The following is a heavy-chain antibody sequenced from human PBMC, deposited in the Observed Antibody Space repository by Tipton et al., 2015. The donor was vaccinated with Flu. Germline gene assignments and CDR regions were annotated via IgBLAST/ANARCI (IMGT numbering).Heavy chain of an antibody. J-gene: IGHJ4*02. CDR1: GGSISSVTYY. CDR2: LYYSGNT. CDR3: ARGAGSGTEMTFYV. D-gene: IGHD3-10*01. V-gene: IGHV4-39*07. Sequence: LRLSCTVSGGSISSVTYYWGWIRQSPGKGLEWIGNLYYSGNTYYNPSLKSRVTMSVDTSKNQMSLRLNSVTAAETAVYYCARGAGSGTEMTFYVWGPGTVVTVSS.